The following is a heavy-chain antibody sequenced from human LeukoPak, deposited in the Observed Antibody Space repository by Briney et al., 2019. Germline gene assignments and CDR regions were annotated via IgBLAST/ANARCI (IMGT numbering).Heavy chain of an antibody. CDR2: IYYSGST. CDR3: ARVAPNYDILTGYRTQPYYFDY. CDR1: GYSISSGYY. D-gene: IGHD3-9*01. Sequence: PSETLSLTCAVSGYSISSGYYWGWIRQPPGKGLEWIGYIYYSGSTNYNPSLKSRVTISVDTSKNQFSLKLSSVTAADTAVYYCARVAPNYDILTGYRTQPYYFDYWGQGTLVTVSS. V-gene: IGHV4-61*01. J-gene: IGHJ4*02.